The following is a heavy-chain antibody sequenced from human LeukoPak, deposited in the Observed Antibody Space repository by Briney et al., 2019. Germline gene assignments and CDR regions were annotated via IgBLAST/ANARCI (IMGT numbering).Heavy chain of an antibody. CDR1: GYTFTSYG. D-gene: IGHD1-26*01. Sequence: ASVKVSCKASGYTFTSYGISWVRQAPGQGLEWMGWISAYNGNTNYAQKLQGRVTMTTDTSTSTAYMELRSLRSDDTAVYYCARGTGELLFRFRYYFDYWGQGTLVTVSS. CDR3: ARGTGELLFRFRYYFDY. CDR2: ISAYNGNT. J-gene: IGHJ4*02. V-gene: IGHV1-18*01.